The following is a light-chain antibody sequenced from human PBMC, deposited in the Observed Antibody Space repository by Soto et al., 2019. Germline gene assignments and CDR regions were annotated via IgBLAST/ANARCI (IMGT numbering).Light chain of an antibody. CDR2: DAS. CDR1: HTVRNNY. J-gene: IGKJ1*01. Sequence: EFVFTQSPGTLSLSPGERATLSCRASHTVRNNYLAWYQQKPGQAPRLLIYDASSRATGIPDRFSGGGSGTDFTLTISRLEPEDLAVYYCQQFRNLPWTFGQGTKVDIK. V-gene: IGKV3-20*01. CDR3: QQFRNLPWT.